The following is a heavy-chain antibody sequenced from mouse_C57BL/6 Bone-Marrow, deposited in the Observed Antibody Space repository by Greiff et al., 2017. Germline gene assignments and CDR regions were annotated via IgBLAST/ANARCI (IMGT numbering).Heavy chain of an antibody. J-gene: IGHJ3*01. V-gene: IGHV1-22*01. CDR3: ARLGDYPWFAY. Sequence: VQLQQSGPELVKPGASVKMSCKASGYTFTDYNMHWVKQSHGKSLEWIGYINPNNGGTSYTQKFKGKATLTVNKSSSTAYMELRSLTSEDSAVYYCARLGDYPWFAYWGQGTLVTVSA. D-gene: IGHD2-4*01. CDR2: INPNNGGT. CDR1: GYTFTDYN.